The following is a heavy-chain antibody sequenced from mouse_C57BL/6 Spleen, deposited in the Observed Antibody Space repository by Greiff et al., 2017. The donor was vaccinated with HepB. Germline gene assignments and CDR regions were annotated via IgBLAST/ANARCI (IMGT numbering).Heavy chain of an antibody. CDR3: ARGDYDRAMDY. J-gene: IGHJ4*01. D-gene: IGHD2-4*01. V-gene: IGHV1-82*01. Sequence: QVQLKESGPELVKPGASVKISCKASGYAFSSSWMNWVKQRPGKGLEWIGRIYPGDGDTNYNRKFKGKATLTADKSSSTAYMQLSSLTSEDSAVYFCARGDYDRAMDYWGQGTSVTVSS. CDR2: IYPGDGDT. CDR1: GYAFSSSW.